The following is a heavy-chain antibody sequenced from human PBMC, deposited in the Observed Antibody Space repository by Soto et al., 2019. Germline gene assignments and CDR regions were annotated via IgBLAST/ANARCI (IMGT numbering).Heavy chain of an antibody. CDR1: GGSFSGYY. D-gene: IGHD3-22*01. J-gene: IGHJ4*02. Sequence: SETLSLTCAVYGGSFSGYYWSWIRQPPGKGLEWIGEINHSGSTNYNPSLKSRVTISVDTSKNQFSLKLSSVTAADTAVYYCARSDSSGYYPFDYWGQGALVTVSS. CDR3: ARSDSSGYYPFDY. V-gene: IGHV4-34*01. CDR2: INHSGST.